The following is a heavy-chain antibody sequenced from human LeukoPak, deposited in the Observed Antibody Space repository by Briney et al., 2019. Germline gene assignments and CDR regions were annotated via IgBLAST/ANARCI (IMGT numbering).Heavy chain of an antibody. CDR3: ARNIVVVTATAIDAFDI. CDR2: IYHSGST. Sequence: SGTLSLTCAVSGGSISSSNWWSWVRQPPGKGLEWIGEIYHSGSTNYNPSLKSRVTISVDKSKNQFSLKLSSVTAADTAVYYCARNIVVVTATAIDAFDIWGQGTMVTVSS. J-gene: IGHJ3*02. D-gene: IGHD2-21*02. CDR1: GGSISSSNW. V-gene: IGHV4-4*02.